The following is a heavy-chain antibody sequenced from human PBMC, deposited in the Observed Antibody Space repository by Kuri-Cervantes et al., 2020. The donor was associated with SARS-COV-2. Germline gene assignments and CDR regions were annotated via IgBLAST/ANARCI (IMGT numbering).Heavy chain of an antibody. D-gene: IGHD3/OR15-3a*01. J-gene: IGHJ4*02. CDR2: IYYSGST. CDR3: ARAGTGAFDY. Sequence: SETLSLTCTVSGGSISSYYWSWIRQPPGKGLEWIGYIYYSGSTNYNPSLKSRVTISVDTSKNQFSLKLSSVTAADTAVYYCARAGTGAFDYWGQGTLVTVSS. V-gene: IGHV4-59*12. CDR1: GGSISSYY.